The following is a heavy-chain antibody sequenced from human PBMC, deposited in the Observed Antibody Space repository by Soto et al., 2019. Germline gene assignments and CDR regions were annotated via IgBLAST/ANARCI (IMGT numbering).Heavy chain of an antibody. Sequence: TLSLTCSVSGGSISSGNYLWGWIRQPPGKALEWLALIYWNDDERYSPSLKGRLTITKDTSKNQVVLTMTNVDPVDTATYYCAPSRRSSGDAFDIWGQGTMVTVSS. J-gene: IGHJ3*02. CDR1: GGSISSGNYL. CDR3: APSRRSSGDAFDI. D-gene: IGHD6-6*01. CDR2: IYWNDDE. V-gene: IGHV2-5*01.